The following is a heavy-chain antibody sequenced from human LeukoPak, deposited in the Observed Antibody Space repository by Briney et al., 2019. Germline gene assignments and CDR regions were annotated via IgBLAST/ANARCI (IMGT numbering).Heavy chain of an antibody. CDR1: GFTFSSYS. CDR2: ISSSNNYI. J-gene: IGHJ5*02. V-gene: IGHV3-21*01. Sequence: PGGSLRLSCAASGFTFSSYSMNWVRQAPGKGLEWVSSISSSNNYIYYADSVKGRFTISRDNAKNSLYLQMNSLRAEDTAVYYCARGRGYCSSTSCLNWFDTWGQGTLVTVSS. CDR3: ARGRGYCSSTSCLNWFDT. D-gene: IGHD2-2*01.